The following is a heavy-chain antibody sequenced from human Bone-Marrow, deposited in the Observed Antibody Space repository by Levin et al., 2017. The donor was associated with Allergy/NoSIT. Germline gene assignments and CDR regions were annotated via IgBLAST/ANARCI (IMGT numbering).Heavy chain of an antibody. CDR3: ARETTYYFDTGGDLRAGWYFDL. Sequence: PGGSLRLSCSASGFTFSKYAMHWVRQAPGKGLECISYISSGSGTSDYADSVKGRFTISRDNANNSMYLQMNSLRAEDTAVYYCARETTYYFDTGGDLRAGWYFDLWGRGTLVTVSS. J-gene: IGHJ2*01. D-gene: IGHD3-22*01. V-gene: IGHV3-48*01. CDR1: GFTFSKYA. CDR2: ISSGSGTS.